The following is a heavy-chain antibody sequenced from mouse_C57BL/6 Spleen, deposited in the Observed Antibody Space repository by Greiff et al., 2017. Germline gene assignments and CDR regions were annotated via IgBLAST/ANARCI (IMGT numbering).Heavy chain of an antibody. CDR2: ISDGGSYT. Sequence: DVHLVESGGGLVKPGGSLKLSCAASGFTFSSYAMSWVRQTPEKRLEWVATISDGGSYTYYPDNVKGRFTISRDNAKNNLYLQMSHLKSEDTAMYYCARDRLLDYWGQGTTLTVSS. CDR3: ARDRLLDY. V-gene: IGHV5-4*01. D-gene: IGHD1-1*01. J-gene: IGHJ2*01. CDR1: GFTFSSYA.